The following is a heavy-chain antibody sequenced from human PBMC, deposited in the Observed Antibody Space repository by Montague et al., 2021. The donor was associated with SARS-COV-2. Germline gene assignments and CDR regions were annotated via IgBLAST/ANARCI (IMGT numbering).Heavy chain of an antibody. CDR3: ARRGRKLLPVATTIGGFDI. CDR1: GGSISSSNYY. D-gene: IGHD1-26*01. Sequence: SETLSLTCTVSGGSISSSNYYWDWIRQPPGKGLEWIGSIYDSGSTXYNPSLKSRVTIPVDTSKNHFSLQLSAVTAADTAVYYCARRGRKLLPVATTIGGFDIWGQGTMVTVSS. V-gene: IGHV4-39*02. CDR2: IYDSGST. J-gene: IGHJ3*02.